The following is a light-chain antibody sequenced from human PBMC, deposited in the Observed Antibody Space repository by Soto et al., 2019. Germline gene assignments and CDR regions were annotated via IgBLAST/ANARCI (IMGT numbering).Light chain of an antibody. J-gene: IGKJ4*01. CDR3: QQYGSFPLT. V-gene: IGKV3-20*01. CDR2: GTS. Sequence: ENVLTQSPGTLSLSPGEGATLSCRASQSVSTSYLAWYQHKRGQAPRLLIYGTSTRATGIPDRFSGSGSGKDFTLTISRLEHEDFAVYYCQQYGSFPLTFGGGTKVEI. CDR1: QSVSTSY.